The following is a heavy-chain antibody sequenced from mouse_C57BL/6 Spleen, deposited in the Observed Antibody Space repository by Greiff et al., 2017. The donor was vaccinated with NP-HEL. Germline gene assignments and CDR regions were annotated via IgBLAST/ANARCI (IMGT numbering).Heavy chain of an antibody. CDR1: GYAFSSSW. V-gene: IGHV1-82*01. J-gene: IGHJ1*03. CDR3: ARSGTVVAHWYFDV. CDR2: IYPGDGDT. Sequence: QVQLQQSGPELVKPGASVKISCKASGYAFSSSWMNWVKQRPGKGLEWIGRIYPGDGDTNYTGKFKGKATLTADKSSSTAYMQLSSLTSEYSAVYFCARSGTVVAHWYFDVWGTGTTVTVSS. D-gene: IGHD1-1*01.